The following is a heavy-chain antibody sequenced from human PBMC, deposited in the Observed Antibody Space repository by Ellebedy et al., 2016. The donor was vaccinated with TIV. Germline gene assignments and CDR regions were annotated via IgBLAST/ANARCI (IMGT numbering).Heavy chain of an antibody. Sequence: GSLRLSCTVSGGSVSSGSHYWNWIRQPPGKGLEWIGYSYYIGTTNYNPSLKSRVTTSEDMSKNQFSLRLSSVTAADTAVYYCAGGSYTPYGMDVWGRGTTVIVSS. CDR3: AGGSYTPYGMDV. D-gene: IGHD1-26*01. V-gene: IGHV4-61*01. J-gene: IGHJ6*02. CDR2: SYYIGTT. CDR1: GGSVSSGSHY.